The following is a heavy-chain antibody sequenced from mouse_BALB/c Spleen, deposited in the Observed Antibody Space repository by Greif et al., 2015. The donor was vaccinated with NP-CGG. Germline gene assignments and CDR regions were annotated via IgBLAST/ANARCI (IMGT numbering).Heavy chain of an antibody. V-gene: IGHV1-7*01. CDR2: INPSTGYT. D-gene: IGHD2-3*01. CDR1: GYAFTSYW. J-gene: IGHJ2*01. Sequence: VQLQQSGAELAKPGASVKMSCKASGYAFTSYWMHWVKQRPGQGLEWIGYINPSTGYTEYNQKFKDKATLTADKSSSTAYMQLSSLTSEDSAGYYCAIHDGYFFDYWGQGTTLTVSS. CDR3: AIHDGYFFDY.